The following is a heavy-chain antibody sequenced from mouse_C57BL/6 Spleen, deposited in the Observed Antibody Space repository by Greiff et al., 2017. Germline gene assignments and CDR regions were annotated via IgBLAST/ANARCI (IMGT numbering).Heavy chain of an antibody. J-gene: IGHJ2*01. CDR3: VSHDYDDQYYFDY. Sequence: EVMLVESGGGLVQPKGSLKLSCAASGFSFNTYAMNWVRQAPGKGLEWVARIRSKSNNSATYYADSVKDRFTISRDDSESMLYLQMNNLKTEDTAMYYCVSHDYDDQYYFDYWGQGTTLTVSS. CDR2: IRSKSNNSAT. D-gene: IGHD2-4*01. CDR1: GFSFNTYA. V-gene: IGHV10-1*01.